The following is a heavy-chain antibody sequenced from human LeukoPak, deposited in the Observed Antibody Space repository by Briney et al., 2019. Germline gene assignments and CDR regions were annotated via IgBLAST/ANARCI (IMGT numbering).Heavy chain of an antibody. CDR2: IYYSGST. CDR1: GGSISSSSYY. D-gene: IGHD3-10*01. Sequence: SETLSLTCTVSGGSISSSSYYWGWIRQPPGKGLEWIGSIYYSGSTYYNPSLKSRVTISVDTSKNQFSLKLSSVTAADTAVYYCVITMVRGVIKGGRNWFDPWGQGTLVTVSS. J-gene: IGHJ5*02. CDR3: VITMVRGVIKGGRNWFDP. V-gene: IGHV4-39*01.